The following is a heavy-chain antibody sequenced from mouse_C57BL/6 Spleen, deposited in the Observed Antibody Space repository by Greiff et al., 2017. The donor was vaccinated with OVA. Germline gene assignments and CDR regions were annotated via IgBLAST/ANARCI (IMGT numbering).Heavy chain of an antibody. CDR3: ARASHYYGSSYVGRLYAMDY. CDR2: IYPGSGNT. CDR1: GYTFTDYY. Sequence: QVQLQQSGAELVRPGASVKLSCKASGYTFTDYYINWVKQRPGQGLEWIARIYPGSGNTYYNEKFKGKATLTAEKSSSTAYMQLSSLTSEDSAVYFCARASHYYGSSYVGRLYAMDYWGQGTSVTVSS. J-gene: IGHJ4*01. D-gene: IGHD1-1*01. V-gene: IGHV1-76*01.